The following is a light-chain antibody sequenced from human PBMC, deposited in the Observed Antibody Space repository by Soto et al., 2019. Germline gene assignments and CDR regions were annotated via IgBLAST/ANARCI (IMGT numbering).Light chain of an antibody. CDR3: LQDYNYPWT. CDR2: TTS. V-gene: IGKV1-6*01. J-gene: IGKJ1*01. CDR1: QGIRDD. Sequence: AIQMTQSPSSLSASVGDRVTITCRASQGIRDDVGWFQQKPGKAPKLLIYTTSSLQSGVPPRFSGNGTGTEFTLTISTLQPEDSATYYCLQDYNYPWTFGQGTKVEI.